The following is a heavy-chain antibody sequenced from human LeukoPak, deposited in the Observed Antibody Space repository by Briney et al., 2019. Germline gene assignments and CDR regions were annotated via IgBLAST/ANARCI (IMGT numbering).Heavy chain of an antibody. Sequence: PSETLSLTCAVYGGSFSGYYWSWIRQPPGKWLEWIGEINHSGSTNYNPSLKSRVTISVDTSKNQFSLKLSSVTAADTAVYYCARGAGYCSSTSCYFDYWGQGTLVTVSS. D-gene: IGHD2-2*03. V-gene: IGHV4-34*01. CDR3: ARGAGYCSSTSCYFDY. CDR1: GGSFSGYY. CDR2: INHSGST. J-gene: IGHJ4*02.